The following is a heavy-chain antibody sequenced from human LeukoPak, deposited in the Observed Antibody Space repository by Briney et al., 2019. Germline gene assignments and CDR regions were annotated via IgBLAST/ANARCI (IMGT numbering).Heavy chain of an antibody. V-gene: IGHV1-18*01. J-gene: IGHJ3*02. CDR3: ARDQRGDYDIYYDALDI. D-gene: IGHD3-9*01. CDR2: ISGYNGNT. Sequence: ASVKVSCKASGYTFMSYGLSWVRQAPGQGLEWMGWISGYNGNTNYAQKLQGRVTMTTDTSTSTAYMELRSLRSDDTAVYYCARDQRGDYDIYYDALDIWGQGTMDTVSP. CDR1: GYTFMSYG.